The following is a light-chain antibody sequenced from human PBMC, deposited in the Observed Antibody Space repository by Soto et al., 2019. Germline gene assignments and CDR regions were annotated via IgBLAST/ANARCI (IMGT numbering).Light chain of an antibody. CDR1: QSISSY. V-gene: IGKV1-39*01. J-gene: IGKJ5*01. CDR2: DAS. CDR3: HQRYNWPRVT. Sequence: DIQMTQSPSSLSASVGDRVTITCRASQSISSYLNWYQQKPGKAPKLLIYDASSLQSGVPSRFSGSGSGTEFTLTITSLEPEDFAVYFCHQRYNWPRVTFGQGTRLEIK.